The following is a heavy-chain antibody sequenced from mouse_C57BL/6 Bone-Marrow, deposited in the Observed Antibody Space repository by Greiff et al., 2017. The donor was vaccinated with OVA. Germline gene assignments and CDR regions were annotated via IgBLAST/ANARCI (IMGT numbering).Heavy chain of an antibody. CDR3: VRHENLVGFAY. V-gene: IGHV10-1*01. D-gene: IGHD1-1*01. CDR2: IRSKSNNYAT. CDR1: GFSFNTYA. J-gene: IGHJ3*01. Sequence: EVQVVESGGGLVQPKGSLKLSCAASGFSFNTYAMNWVRQAPGKGLEWVARIRSKSNNYATYYADSVKDRFTISRDDSESMLYLQMNNLKTEDTAMYYCVRHENLVGFAYWGQGTLVTVSA.